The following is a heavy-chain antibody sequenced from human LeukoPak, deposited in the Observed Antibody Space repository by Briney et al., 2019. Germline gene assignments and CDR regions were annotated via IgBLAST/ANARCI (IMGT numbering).Heavy chain of an antibody. D-gene: IGHD6-6*01. CDR1: GDSIRGSTNY. J-gene: IGHJ4*02. CDR3: ARRIAGSSSMGY. V-gene: IGHV4-39*07. Sequence: SETLSLTCTVSGDSIRGSTNYWAWIRQPPGKGLEWIGNAYYSGTYYYTPSLESRVTISLDASKNQFSLRLRSVTAADTALYFCARRIAGSSSMGYWGQGTLVIVSS. CDR2: AYYSGTY.